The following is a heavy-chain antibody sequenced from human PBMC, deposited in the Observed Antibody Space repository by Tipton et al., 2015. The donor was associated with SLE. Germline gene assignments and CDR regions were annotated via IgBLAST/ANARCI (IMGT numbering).Heavy chain of an antibody. J-gene: IGHJ4*02. CDR1: GFTFSAYE. D-gene: IGHD3-9*01. Sequence: GSLRLSCAASGFTFSAYEMNWIRQAPGKGLEWVSYISNSGGTKYYSDSVEGRFTFSRDNSKNTLFLEMSDLRLEGTAVYYCANSNFGKYFEFWGQGILVTVS. CDR2: ISNSGGTK. CDR3: ANSNFGKYFEF. V-gene: IGHV3-48*03.